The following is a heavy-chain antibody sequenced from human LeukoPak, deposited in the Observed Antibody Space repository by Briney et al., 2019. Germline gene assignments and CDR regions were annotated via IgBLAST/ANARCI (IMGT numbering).Heavy chain of an antibody. J-gene: IGHJ3*02. CDR2: IYHSGST. D-gene: IGHD5-12*01. V-gene: IGHV4-30-2*01. CDR1: GGSISSGGYS. CDR3: ARDGGYDFSDAFDI. Sequence: SETLSLTCAVSGGSISSGGYSWSWIWQPPGKGLEWIGYIYHSGSTYYNPSLKSRVTISVDRSKNQFSLKLSSVTAADTAVYYCARDGGYDFSDAFDIWGQGTMVTVSS.